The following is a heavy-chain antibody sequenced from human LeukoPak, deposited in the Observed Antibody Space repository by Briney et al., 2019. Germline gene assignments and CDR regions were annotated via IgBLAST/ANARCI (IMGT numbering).Heavy chain of an antibody. J-gene: IGHJ4*02. D-gene: IGHD6-13*01. V-gene: IGHV4-59*01. Sequence: GSLRLSCAASGFTFSSYAMSWVRQAPGKGLEWIGYIHYSGSTNYNPSLRSRVTISVDTSKNQFSLKLSSVTAADTAVYYCARALYSSSWYFYDYWGQGTLVTVSS. CDR2: IHYSGST. CDR1: GFTFSSYA. CDR3: ARALYSSSWYFYDY.